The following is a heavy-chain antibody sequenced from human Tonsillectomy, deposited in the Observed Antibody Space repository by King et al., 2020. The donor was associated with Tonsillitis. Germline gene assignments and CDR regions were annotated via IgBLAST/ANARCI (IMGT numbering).Heavy chain of an antibody. Sequence: VQLVQSGAEVKKPGSSVKVSCKASGGTFSSYAISWVRQAPGQGLEWMGRIIPILGIANYAQKFQGRVTITADKSTSTAYMELSSLRSEDTAVYYCARDSTVTTNYYYYGMDVWGQGTTVTVSS. J-gene: IGHJ6*02. D-gene: IGHD4-17*01. CDR2: IIPILGIA. CDR1: GGTFSSYA. CDR3: ARDSTVTTNYYYYGMDV. V-gene: IGHV1-69*04.